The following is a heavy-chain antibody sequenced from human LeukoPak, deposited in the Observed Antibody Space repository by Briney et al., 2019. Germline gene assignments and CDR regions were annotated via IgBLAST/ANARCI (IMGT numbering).Heavy chain of an antibody. D-gene: IGHD4-23*01. CDR1: GFTFSSYG. CDR3: AREGATVAEFDY. J-gene: IGHJ4*02. V-gene: IGHV3-30*03. Sequence: GGSLRLSCAASGFTFSSYGMHWVRQAPGKGLEWVAVISYDGSNKYYADSVKGRSTISRDNSKNTLYLQMNSLRAEDTAVYYCAREGATVAEFDYWGQGTLVTVSS. CDR2: ISYDGSNK.